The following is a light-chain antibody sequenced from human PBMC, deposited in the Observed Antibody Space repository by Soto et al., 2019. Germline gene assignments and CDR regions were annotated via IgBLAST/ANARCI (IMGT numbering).Light chain of an antibody. CDR3: QQYVFYRGT. Sequence: AIRMTQSPSSLSASTGDRVTITCRASQGISSYLAWYQQKPGRAPKLLIFGASTLQSGVPSRFSGRGSGTEFTLTITSMQPDDFATYYCQQYVFYRGTFGQGTKVDI. J-gene: IGKJ1*01. CDR1: QGISSY. V-gene: IGKV1-8*01. CDR2: GAS.